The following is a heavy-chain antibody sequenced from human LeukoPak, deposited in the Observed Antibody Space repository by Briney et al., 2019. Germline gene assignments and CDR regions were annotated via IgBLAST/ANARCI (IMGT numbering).Heavy chain of an antibody. V-gene: IGHV3-21*01. CDR3: ARDRHDFWSGYPLGYMDV. J-gene: IGHJ6*03. D-gene: IGHD3-3*01. Sequence: PGGSLRFSCAASGFTFSSYSMNWVRQAPGKGLEWVSSISSSSSYIYYADSVKGRFTISRDNAKNSLYLQMNSLRAEDTAVYYYARDRHDFWSGYPLGYMDVWGKGTTVTVSS. CDR2: ISSSSSYI. CDR1: GFTFSSYS.